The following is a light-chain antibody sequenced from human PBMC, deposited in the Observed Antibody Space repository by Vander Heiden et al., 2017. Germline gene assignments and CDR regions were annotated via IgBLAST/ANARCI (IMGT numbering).Light chain of an antibody. CDR3: QQYNNWPPRYT. Sequence: EIVMTQSPATLSVSPGERATSSCRASQSVSSNLAWYQQKPGQAPRLLIYGASTRATGIPARFSGSGSGTEFTLTISSLQSEDFAVYYCQQYNNWPPRYTFGQGTKLEIK. CDR1: QSVSSN. V-gene: IGKV3-15*01. CDR2: GAS. J-gene: IGKJ2*01.